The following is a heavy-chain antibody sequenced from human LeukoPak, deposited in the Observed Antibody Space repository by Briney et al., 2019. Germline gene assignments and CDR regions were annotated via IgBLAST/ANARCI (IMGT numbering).Heavy chain of an antibody. V-gene: IGHV3-23*01. CDR1: GFTFSSYA. CDR3: AKRYCSGGSCHPYYYYMDV. D-gene: IGHD2-15*01. CDR2: ISGSGGST. J-gene: IGHJ6*03. Sequence: GGSLRLSCAASGFTFSSYAMSWVRQAPGKGLEWVSAISGSGGSTYYADSVKGRFTISRDNSKNTLYLQMNSLRAEDMAVYYCAKRYCSGGSCHPYYYYMDVWGKGTTVTVSS.